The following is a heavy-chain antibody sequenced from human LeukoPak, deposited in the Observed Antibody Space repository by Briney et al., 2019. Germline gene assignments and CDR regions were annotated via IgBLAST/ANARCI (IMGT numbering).Heavy chain of an antibody. CDR2: IVPIFGTA. D-gene: IGHD3-10*01. J-gene: IGHJ4*02. CDR1: GGTFSSYA. CDR3: AREGPYGSGSYYNY. Sequence: ASVKVSCKASGGTFSSYAISWVRQAPGQGLEWMGGIVPIFGTANYAQKFQGRVTITADESTSTAYMELSSLRSEDTAVYYCAREGPYGSGSYYNYWGQGTLVTVSS. V-gene: IGHV1-69*13.